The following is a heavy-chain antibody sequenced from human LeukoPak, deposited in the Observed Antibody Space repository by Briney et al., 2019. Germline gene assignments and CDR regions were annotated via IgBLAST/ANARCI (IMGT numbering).Heavy chain of an antibody. D-gene: IGHD3-22*01. CDR3: ARGHSYYYDSSGYYGWFDP. Sequence: SETLSLTCTVSGGSISSYYWSWIRQPPGKGPEWIGYIYYSGSTNYNPSLKSRVTISVDTSKNQFSLKLSSVTAADTAVYYCARGHSYYYDSSGYYGWFDPWGQGTLVTVSS. V-gene: IGHV4-59*08. CDR1: GGSISSYY. CDR2: IYYSGST. J-gene: IGHJ5*02.